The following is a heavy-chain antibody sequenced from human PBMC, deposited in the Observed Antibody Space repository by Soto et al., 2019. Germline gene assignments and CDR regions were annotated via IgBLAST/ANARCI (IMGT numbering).Heavy chain of an antibody. CDR1: GYTFTSYD. CDR3: ARGRYDFWSGYPRKYYYYYYMDV. V-gene: IGHV1-8*01. CDR2: MNPNSGNT. Sequence: ASVKVSCKASGYTFTSYDINWVRQATGQGLEWMGWMNPNSGNTGYAQKFQGRVTMTRNTSISTAYMELSSLRSEDTAVYYCARGRYDFWSGYPRKYYYYYYMDVWGKGTTVTVSS. J-gene: IGHJ6*03. D-gene: IGHD3-3*01.